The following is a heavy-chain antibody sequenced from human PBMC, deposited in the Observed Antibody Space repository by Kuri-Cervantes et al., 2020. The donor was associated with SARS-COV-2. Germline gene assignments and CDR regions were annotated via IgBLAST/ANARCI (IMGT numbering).Heavy chain of an antibody. D-gene: IGHD5-24*01. CDR2: ISAYNGNT. V-gene: IGHV1-18*01. CDR3: ASSEMATILRRNENYYYMDV. Sequence: ASVKVSCKASGYTFTSYGISWVRQAPGQGLEWMGWISAYNGNTNYAQKLQGRVTMTTDTSTSTAYMELSSLRSEDTAVYYCASSEMATILRRNENYYYMDVWGKGTTVTVSS. CDR1: GYTFTSYG. J-gene: IGHJ6*03.